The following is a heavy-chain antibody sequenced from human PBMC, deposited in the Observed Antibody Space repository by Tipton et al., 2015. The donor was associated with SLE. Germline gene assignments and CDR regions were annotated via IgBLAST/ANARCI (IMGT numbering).Heavy chain of an antibody. Sequence: TLSLTCTVSGGSVRSHYWNWFLRSPGKGLGWIGYISDSGSTHYNPSLKGRVAISVDPSKNQFCLKLRSVTAADPAVYYCARLAPYDSSGYNYWGQGTLVTVSS. CDR1: GGSVRSHY. V-gene: IGHV4-59*08. CDR2: ISDSGST. D-gene: IGHD3-22*01. J-gene: IGHJ4*02. CDR3: ARLAPYDSSGYNY.